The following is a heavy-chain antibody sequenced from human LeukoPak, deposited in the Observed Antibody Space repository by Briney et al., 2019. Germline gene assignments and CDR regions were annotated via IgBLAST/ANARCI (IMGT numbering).Heavy chain of an antibody. V-gene: IGHV3-7*01. CDR2: IKQDGSEK. J-gene: IGHJ6*03. D-gene: IGHD2-21*02. CDR1: GFTFSRYW. CDR3: ARGPRVVTAPRRGYYYMDV. Sequence: GGSPRLSCAASGFTFSRYWMCWIRQAPGKGLEWVANIKQDGSEKHYVHSGEGRFTISRDNAKNSVFLQMNSLRAEDTAVYYCARGPRVVTAPRRGYYYMDVWGKGTTVTVSS.